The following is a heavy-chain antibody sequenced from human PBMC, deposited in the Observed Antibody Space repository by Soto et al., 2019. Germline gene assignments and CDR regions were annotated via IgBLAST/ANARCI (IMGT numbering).Heavy chain of an antibody. Sequence: EVQLVESGGGLVQPGGSLRLSCAASGFTFSSYWMSWVRQAPGKGLEWVANIKQDGSEKYYVDYVKGRFTISRNNAKNSLYLQMTSLRAEDTAVYYCARRYSSSLRLLDYWGQGTLVTVSS. D-gene: IGHD6-13*01. CDR2: IKQDGSEK. CDR1: GFTFSSYW. V-gene: IGHV3-7*01. CDR3: ARRYSSSLRLLDY. J-gene: IGHJ4*02.